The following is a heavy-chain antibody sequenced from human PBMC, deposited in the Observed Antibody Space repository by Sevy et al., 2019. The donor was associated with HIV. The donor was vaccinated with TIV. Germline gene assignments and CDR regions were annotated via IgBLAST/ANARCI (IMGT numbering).Heavy chain of an antibody. Sequence: GGSLRLSCAASGFNLDDYAMHWVRQAPGKGLEWVSGIKWNSGSIAYADSVKGRFSISRDNAKNSLYLQLNSLRAEDTAVYYCAKEYGGWYTSTWYFFDYWGQGTLVTVSS. D-gene: IGHD6-13*01. J-gene: IGHJ4*02. CDR1: GFNLDDYA. CDR3: AKEYGGWYTSTWYFFDY. CDR2: IKWNSGSI. V-gene: IGHV3-9*01.